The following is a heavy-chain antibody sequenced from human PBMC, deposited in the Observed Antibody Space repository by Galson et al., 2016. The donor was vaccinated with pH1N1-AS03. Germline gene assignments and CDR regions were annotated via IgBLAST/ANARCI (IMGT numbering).Heavy chain of an antibody. CDR2: IKSKTYGGTS. D-gene: IGHD3-10*01. CDR3: SRDRASGSFYRGYYGMDV. J-gene: IGHJ6*02. CDR1: GFTFRDYS. Sequence: SLRPSCATSGFTFRDYSFNGVRQIPGKGLEWVGFIKSKTYGGTSEYAASVKGRFTVSKDDSKSIVYLQMNSLTTEDTAVYFCSRDRASGSFYRGYYGMDVWGQGTTVTVSS. V-gene: IGHV3-49*04.